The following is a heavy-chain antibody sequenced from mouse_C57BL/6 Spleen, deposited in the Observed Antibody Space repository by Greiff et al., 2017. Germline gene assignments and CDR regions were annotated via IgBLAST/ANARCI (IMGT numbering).Heavy chain of an antibody. V-gene: IGHV5-17*01. Sequence: EVQLVESGGGLVKPGGSLKLSCAASGFTFSDYGMHWVRQAPEKGLEWVAYISSGSSTIYYADTVKGRFTISRDNAKNTLFLQMTSLRSEDTAMYYCARNHLRYEYDEGSWCAYWGQGTLVTGSA. D-gene: IGHD2-4*01. CDR1: GFTFSDYG. CDR3: ARNHLRYEYDEGSWCAY. CDR2: ISSGSSTI. J-gene: IGHJ3*01.